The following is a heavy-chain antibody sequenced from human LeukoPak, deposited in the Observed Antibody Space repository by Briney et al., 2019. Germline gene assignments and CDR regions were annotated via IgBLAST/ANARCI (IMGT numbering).Heavy chain of an antibody. Sequence: GGPLRISCAASGVTFGCYAMHWVRQAPGKGLEWVAVISYDGSNKYYADSVKGRFTISRDNSKNTLYLQMNSLRAEDTAVYYCARADSSSGYYYSFDYWGQGTLVTVSS. CDR2: ISYDGSNK. CDR3: ARADSSSGYYYSFDY. J-gene: IGHJ4*02. D-gene: IGHD3-22*01. CDR1: GVTFGCYA. V-gene: IGHV3-30-3*01.